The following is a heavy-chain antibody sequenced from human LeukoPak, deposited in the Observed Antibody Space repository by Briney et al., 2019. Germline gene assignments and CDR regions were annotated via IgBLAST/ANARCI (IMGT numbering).Heavy chain of an antibody. D-gene: IGHD1-7*01. CDR2: IYSGGTP. CDR1: GFTVSNNY. V-gene: IGHV3-66*01. CDR3: ARVGPTTFAFDF. J-gene: IGHJ3*01. Sequence: PGGSLRLSCAVSGFTVSNNYMSWVRQAPGKGLEWVSVIYSGGTPYYADSVKGRFTISRDNSKNTLYLQMNSLRAEDTAVYYCARVGPTTFAFDFWSQGTMVTVS.